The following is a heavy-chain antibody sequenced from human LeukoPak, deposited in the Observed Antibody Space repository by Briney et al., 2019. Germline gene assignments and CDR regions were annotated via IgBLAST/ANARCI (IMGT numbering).Heavy chain of an antibody. V-gene: IGHV2-5*02. CDR3: ALARGYSYGSGKLFDS. D-gene: IGHD5-18*01. CDR2: IYWDDDK. J-gene: IGHJ4*02. CDR1: GLSLSTSGVG. Sequence: SGPTLVNPTQTLMLTCTFSGLSLSTSGVGVGWIRQPPGKALEWLALIYWDDDKRYRSSLKRRLTITKDTSKNQVLLTMTNMDPVDTATYYCALARGYSYGSGKLFDSWGQGTLVTVSS.